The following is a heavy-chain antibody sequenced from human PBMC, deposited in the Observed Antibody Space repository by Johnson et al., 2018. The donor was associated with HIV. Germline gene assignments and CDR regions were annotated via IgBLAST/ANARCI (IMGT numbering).Heavy chain of an antibody. CDR2: IYSGGST. CDR3: ARGKWLDAFDI. V-gene: IGHV3-66*01. CDR1: GFTVSSNY. Sequence: VQLVESGGGLVQPGKSLRLSCAASGFTVSSNYMSWVRQAPGKGLEWVSVIYSGGSTYYADSVKGRFSISRDNSKNTVYLQMNNLRAEDTAVYYCARGKWLDAFDIWGQGTMVTVSS. J-gene: IGHJ3*02. D-gene: IGHD6-19*01.